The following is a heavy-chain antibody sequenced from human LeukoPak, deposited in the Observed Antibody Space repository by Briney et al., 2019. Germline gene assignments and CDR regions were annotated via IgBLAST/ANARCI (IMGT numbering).Heavy chain of an antibody. CDR1: GYTFTSYA. D-gene: IGHD3-10*01. CDR3: ARDGYYYGSGSYWNWFDP. Sequence: ASVKVSCKASGYTFTSYAMHWVRQAPGQRLEWMGWINAGNGNTKYSQKFQGRVTITRDTSASTAYMELSSLRSEDTAVYYCARDGYYYGSGSYWNWFDPWGQGTLVTVSS. CDR2: INAGNGNT. V-gene: IGHV1-3*01. J-gene: IGHJ5*02.